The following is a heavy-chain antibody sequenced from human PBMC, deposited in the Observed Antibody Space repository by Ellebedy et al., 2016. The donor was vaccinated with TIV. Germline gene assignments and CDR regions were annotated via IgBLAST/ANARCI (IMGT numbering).Heavy chain of an antibody. CDR1: GGSITSGTYY. J-gene: IGHJ4*02. CDR3: ARHIEVAGRVDY. Sequence: MPSETLSLTCTVPGGSITSGTYYWGWIRQPPAKGLEWMGSVYYSGTTDYNPSLKSRVTISVDTSKKQFSLNLSSVTAADMAVYYCARHIEVAGRVDYWGQGTLVTVSS. CDR2: VYYSGTT. V-gene: IGHV4-39*01. D-gene: IGHD6-19*01.